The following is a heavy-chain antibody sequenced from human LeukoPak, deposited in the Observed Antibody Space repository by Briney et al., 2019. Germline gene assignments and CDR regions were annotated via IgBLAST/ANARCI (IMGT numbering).Heavy chain of an antibody. CDR3: ASLAVVPAAILFGYYGMDV. CDR2: INPNSGGT. J-gene: IGHJ6*02. CDR1: GYTFTSYG. Sequence: GASVKVSCKASGYTFTSYGISWVRQAPGHGLEWMGRINPNSGGTNYAQKFQGRVTMTRDTSISTAYMELSRLRSDDTAVYYCASLAVVPAAILFGYYGMDVWGQGTTVTVSS. D-gene: IGHD2-2*01. V-gene: IGHV1-2*06.